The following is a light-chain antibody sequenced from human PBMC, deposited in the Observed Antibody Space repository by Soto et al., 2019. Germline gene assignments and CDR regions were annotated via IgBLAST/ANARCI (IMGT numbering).Light chain of an antibody. CDR1: SSNIGSNF. CDR2: RNN. V-gene: IGLV1-47*01. Sequence: QSVLTQPPSASGTPGQRVTISCSGSSSNIGSNFVYWYQQLPGTAPKLLIYRNNQRPSGVPDRFSGSKSGTSASLAISGLRSEDEADYYCAAWDDSQSGHVFGTGTKLTVL. J-gene: IGLJ1*01. CDR3: AAWDDSQSGHV.